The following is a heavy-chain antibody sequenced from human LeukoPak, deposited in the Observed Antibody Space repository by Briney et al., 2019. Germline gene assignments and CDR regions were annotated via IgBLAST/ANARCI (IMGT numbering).Heavy chain of an antibody. J-gene: IGHJ6*03. CDR3: ARVIVVVPAAYPYYYYYYMDV. CDR1: GVSISSSNSY. CDR2: INHSGST. D-gene: IGHD2-2*01. Sequence: PSETLSLTCTVSGVSISSSNSYWGWIRQPPGKGLEWIGEINHSGSTNYNPSLKSRVTISVDTSKNQFSLKLSSVTAADTAVYYCARVIVVVPAAYPYYYYYYMDVWGKGTTVTISS. V-gene: IGHV4-39*07.